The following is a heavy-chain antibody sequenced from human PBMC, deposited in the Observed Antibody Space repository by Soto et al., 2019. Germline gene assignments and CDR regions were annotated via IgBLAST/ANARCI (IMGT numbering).Heavy chain of an antibody. V-gene: IGHV1-46*01. CDR3: ARDRVSGSYFRYYGMDV. CDR2: INPSGGST. Sequence: GASVKVSCKASGYTFTSYYMHWVRQAPGQGLERMGIINPSGGSTSYAQKFQGRVTMTRDTSTSTVYMELSSLRSEDTAVYYCARDRVSGSYFRYYGMDVWGQGTTVTVSS. D-gene: IGHD1-26*01. CDR1: GYTFTSYY. J-gene: IGHJ6*02.